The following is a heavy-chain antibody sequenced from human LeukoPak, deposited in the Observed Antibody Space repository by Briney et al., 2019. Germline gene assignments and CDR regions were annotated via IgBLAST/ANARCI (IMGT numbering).Heavy chain of an antibody. D-gene: IGHD3-9*01. Sequence: GGSLRLSCAVSGFTVASNYMSWVRQAPGKGLEWVSVIYAGGTTNYADSVRARFTISRDNSANTLYLQMHNLRVEDTAVYYCVRDHFYDRSGYYDHWGQGTRVTVSS. CDR1: GFTVASNY. J-gene: IGHJ4*02. CDR2: IYAGGTT. CDR3: VRDHFYDRSGYYDH. V-gene: IGHV3-66*01.